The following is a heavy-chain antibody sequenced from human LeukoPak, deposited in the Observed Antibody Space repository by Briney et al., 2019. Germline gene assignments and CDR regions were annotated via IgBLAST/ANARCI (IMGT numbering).Heavy chain of an antibody. J-gene: IGHJ4*02. Sequence: PSETLSLTCTVSGGSISSGDYYWSWIRQPPGKGLEWIGYIYYSGSTNYNPSLKSRVTISVDTSKNQFSLKLSSVTAADTAVYYCARVTSGSYYFDYWGQGTLVTVSS. CDR1: GGSISSGDYY. CDR3: ARVTSGSYYFDY. D-gene: IGHD1-26*01. V-gene: IGHV4-61*08. CDR2: IYYSGST.